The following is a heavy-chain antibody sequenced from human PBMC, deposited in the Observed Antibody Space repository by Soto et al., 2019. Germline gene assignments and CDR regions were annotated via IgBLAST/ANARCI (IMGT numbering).Heavy chain of an antibody. CDR2: ISGSGGST. CDR1: GFTFSSYA. V-gene: IGHV3-23*01. D-gene: IGHD6-19*01. Sequence: PGGSLRLSCAASGFTFSSYAMSWVRQAPGKGLEWVSAISGSGGSTYYADSVKGRFTISRDNSKNTLYLQMNSLRAEDTAVYYCAKDQGWDSSGRVIRNYFDDWGQGSLVTVSS. CDR3: AKDQGWDSSGRVIRNYFDD. J-gene: IGHJ4*02.